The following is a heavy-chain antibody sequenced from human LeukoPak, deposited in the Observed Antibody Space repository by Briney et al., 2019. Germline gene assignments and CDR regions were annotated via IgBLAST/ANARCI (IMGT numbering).Heavy chain of an antibody. CDR1: GGSFSSYY. CDR2: IYTSGST. D-gene: IGHD3-16*01. CDR3: ARLAGGERGVFDY. J-gene: IGHJ4*02. V-gene: IGHV4-4*09. Sequence: SETLSLTCTVSGGSFSSYYLSWIRQSPGKGLEWIGNIYTSGSTNYNPSLKSRVTISVDTSRTQLSLKLISVTAADTAVYYCARLAGGERGVFDYWGQGTLVTVSS.